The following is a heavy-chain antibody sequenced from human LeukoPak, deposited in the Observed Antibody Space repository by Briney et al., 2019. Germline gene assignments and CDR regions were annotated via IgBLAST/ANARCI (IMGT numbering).Heavy chain of an antibody. CDR3: ARTGNGGDLDI. CDR2: INGDGTST. Sequence: PGGSLRLSCVASGFTFSNHWLHWVRQGPGKGLVWVSRINGDGTSTIYADSVKGRFTISRDNAKSTVYLQMNSLRAEDTAVYYCARTGNGGDLDIWGQGTMVTVSS. J-gene: IGHJ3*02. D-gene: IGHD2-8*01. CDR1: GFTFSNHW. V-gene: IGHV3-74*01.